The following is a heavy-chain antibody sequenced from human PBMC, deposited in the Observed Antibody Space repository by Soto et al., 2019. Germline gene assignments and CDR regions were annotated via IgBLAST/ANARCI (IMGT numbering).Heavy chain of an antibody. Sequence: QVQLQESGPGLVKPSETLSLTCTVSGGSISSYYWSWIRQPPGKGLEWIGYIYYSGSTKYNPSLTSRVTRSVDTSKNKFPLKLSFVTAADTAVYYCARRGGSSSWSPYYYYYMDVWGKGTTVTVSS. J-gene: IGHJ6*03. CDR1: GGSISSYY. D-gene: IGHD6-13*01. CDR3: ARRGGSSSWSPYYYYYMDV. CDR2: IYYSGST. V-gene: IGHV4-59*08.